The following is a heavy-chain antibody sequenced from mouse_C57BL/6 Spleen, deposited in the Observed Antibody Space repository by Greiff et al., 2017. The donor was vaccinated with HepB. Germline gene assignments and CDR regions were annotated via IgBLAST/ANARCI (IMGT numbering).Heavy chain of an antibody. Sequence: EVQLVESGGGLVKPGGSLKLSCAASGFTFSSYAMSWVRQTPEKRLEWVATISDGGSYTYYPDNVKGRFTISRDNAKNNLYLQMSHLKSEDTAMYYCARGLWGFAYWGQGTLVTVSA. J-gene: IGHJ3*01. D-gene: IGHD1-1*02. V-gene: IGHV5-4*01. CDR3: ARGLWGFAY. CDR1: GFTFSSYA. CDR2: ISDGGSYT.